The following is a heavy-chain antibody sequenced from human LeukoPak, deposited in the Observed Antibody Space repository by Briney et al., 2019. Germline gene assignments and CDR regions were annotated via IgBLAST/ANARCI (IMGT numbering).Heavy chain of an antibody. CDR2: IRSSGDTT. V-gene: IGHV3-23*01. CDR1: GFTFSSYA. D-gene: IGHD3-22*01. Sequence: GGSLRLSCAASGFTFSSYAMSWVRQAPGKGLEWVSTIRSSGDTTYYADSVKGRFTISRDNSKNTLYLQTNSLRAEDTAVYYCASGNSGYFYADYWGQGALVTVSS. J-gene: IGHJ4*02. CDR3: ASGNSGYFYADY.